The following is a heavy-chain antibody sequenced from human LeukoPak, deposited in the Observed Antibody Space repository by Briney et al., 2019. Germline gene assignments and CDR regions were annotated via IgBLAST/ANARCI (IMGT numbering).Heavy chain of an antibody. Sequence: ASVKVSCKASGGTFSSYAIIWVRQAPGQGLEWMGRIIPILGIANYAQKFQGRVTITADKSTSTAYMELSSLRSEDTAVYYCARDIVATEPYYYYGMDVWGQGTTVTVSS. CDR1: GGTFSSYA. CDR2: IIPILGIA. V-gene: IGHV1-69*04. D-gene: IGHD5-12*01. J-gene: IGHJ6*02. CDR3: ARDIVATEPYYYYGMDV.